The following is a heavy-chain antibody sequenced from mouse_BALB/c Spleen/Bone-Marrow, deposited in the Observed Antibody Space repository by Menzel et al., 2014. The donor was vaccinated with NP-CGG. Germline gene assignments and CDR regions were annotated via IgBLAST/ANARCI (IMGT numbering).Heavy chain of an antibody. CDR2: INPSNGGT. CDR3: TTLGRFAY. D-gene: IGHD4-1*01. J-gene: IGHJ3*01. V-gene: IGHV1S16*01. Sequence: GAELVKPGVSVKLSCKASGYTFTNYYMYWVKQRPGQDLEWIGEINPSNGGTNFNEKFKSKATLTVDKSSSTAYMQLSSLTPEDSAVYYCTTLGRFAYWGQGTLVTVSA. CDR1: GYTFTNYY.